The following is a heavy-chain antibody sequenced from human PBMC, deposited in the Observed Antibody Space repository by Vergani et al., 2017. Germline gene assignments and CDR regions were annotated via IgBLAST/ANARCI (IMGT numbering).Heavy chain of an antibody. CDR1: GGSISSSSYY. CDR2: IYYSGST. Sequence: QLQLQESGPGLVKPSETLSLTCTVSGGSISSSSYYWGWIRQPPGKGLEWIGSIYYSGSTYYNPSLKSRVTISVDTSKNQFSLKLSSVTAADTAVYYCAREYCSSTSCTQYYYYYYGMDVWGQGTTVTVSS. CDR3: AREYCSSTSCTQYYYYYYGMDV. V-gene: IGHV4-39*07. J-gene: IGHJ6*02. D-gene: IGHD2-2*01.